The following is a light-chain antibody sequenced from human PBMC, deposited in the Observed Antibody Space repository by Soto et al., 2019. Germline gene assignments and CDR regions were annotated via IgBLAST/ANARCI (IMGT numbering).Light chain of an antibody. V-gene: IGLV2-14*03. CDR1: SSDVGGYNS. Sequence: QSVLTQPASVSGSPGQSIAISCTGTSSDVGGYNSASWYQQHPGKAPKLLIYDVSNRPSGVSNRFSGSKSGNTASLTISGLQAEDEDDYYCSSYSTGGSYVFGTGTKLTVL. CDR3: SSYSTGGSYV. J-gene: IGLJ1*01. CDR2: DVS.